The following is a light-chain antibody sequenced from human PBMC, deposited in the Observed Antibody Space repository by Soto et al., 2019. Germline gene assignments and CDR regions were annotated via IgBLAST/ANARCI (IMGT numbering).Light chain of an antibody. V-gene: IGKV3-20*01. CDR2: GAS. CDR3: QQYGSPFT. Sequence: EIVLTQSPGTLSLSPGERATLSCRASQSVSSSYLAWYQQKPGQAPRLLIYGASSRATGIPDRFSGSGSGTGFTLTISRLEPEDFAVYYCQQYGSPFTFGQGTKLEIK. CDR1: QSVSSSY. J-gene: IGKJ2*01.